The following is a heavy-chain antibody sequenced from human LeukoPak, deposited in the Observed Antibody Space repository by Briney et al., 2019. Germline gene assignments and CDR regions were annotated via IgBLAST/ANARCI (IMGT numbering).Heavy chain of an antibody. Sequence: GGSLRLSCVASGFTFSDYGIHWVRQAPGKGLDWVAFIQNDGSNKYYGDSVKGRFTISRDNSKNMLYLQMNSLRAEDTAVYHCAKDEIQGVIGAGPGYWGQGTLVTVSS. CDR3: AKDEIQGVIGAGPGY. CDR2: IQNDGSNK. V-gene: IGHV3-30*02. J-gene: IGHJ4*02. D-gene: IGHD1-26*01. CDR1: GFTFSDYG.